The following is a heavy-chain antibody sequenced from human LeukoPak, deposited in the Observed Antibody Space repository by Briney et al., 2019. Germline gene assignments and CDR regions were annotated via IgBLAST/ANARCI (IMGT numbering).Heavy chain of an antibody. CDR2: INPSGGST. D-gene: IGHD3-10*01. CDR3: ASIGEDDPWGYFDY. Sequence: ASVKVSCKASGYTFTSYYMHWVRQAPGQGLEWMGIINPSGGSTSYAQKLQGRATMTTDTSTSTAYMELRSLRSDDTAVYYCASIGEDDPWGYFDYWGQGTLVTVSS. V-gene: IGHV1-46*01. J-gene: IGHJ4*02. CDR1: GYTFTSYY.